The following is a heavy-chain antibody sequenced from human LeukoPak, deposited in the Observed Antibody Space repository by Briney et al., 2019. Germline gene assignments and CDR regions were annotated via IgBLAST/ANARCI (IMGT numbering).Heavy chain of an antibody. Sequence: GESLKISCKGSGYSFTSYWISWVRQMPGKGLEWMGRISPGDSKTAYSPSFQGHVTISADKSVNTAYLQWSSLTASDTAMFYCTRHALGGTGWYYFDYWGQGTLVTVSS. CDR2: ISPGDSKT. CDR3: TRHALGGTGWYYFDY. D-gene: IGHD6-19*01. V-gene: IGHV5-10-1*01. CDR1: GYSFTSYW. J-gene: IGHJ4*02.